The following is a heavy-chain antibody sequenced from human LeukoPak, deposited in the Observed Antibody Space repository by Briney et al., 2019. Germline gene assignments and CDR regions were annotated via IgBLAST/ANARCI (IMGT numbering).Heavy chain of an antibody. CDR3: AKGGSSYSEMDY. CDR2: LSASGGLT. J-gene: IGHJ4*02. V-gene: IGHV3-23*01. Sequence: GGSLRLSCAASGFTFSSYAMSWVRQAPGRGLEWVSGLSASGGLTYYSDSVKGRFTISRDNSKNTLYLQMNSLRADDTAVYYCAKGGSSYSEMDYWGQGTLVTVSS. CDR1: GFTFSSYA. D-gene: IGHD4-11*01.